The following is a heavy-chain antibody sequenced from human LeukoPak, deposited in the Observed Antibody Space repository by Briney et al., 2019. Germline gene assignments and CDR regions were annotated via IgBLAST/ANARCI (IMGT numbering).Heavy chain of an antibody. CDR1: GFTFNKSW. J-gene: IGHJ4*02. CDR3: AKTGERDY. CDR2: IKEDGTQK. V-gene: IGHV3-7*01. D-gene: IGHD7-27*01. Sequence: GGSLRLSCVASGFTFNKSWMSWVRQAPGKGPEWVANIKEDGTQKYYVDSVRGRFTISRDNAENSLYLQMNSLRDEDTAVYYCAKTGERDYWGRGTLVTVSS.